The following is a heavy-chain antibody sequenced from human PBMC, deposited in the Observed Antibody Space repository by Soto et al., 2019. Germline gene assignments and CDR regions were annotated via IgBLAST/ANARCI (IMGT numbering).Heavy chain of an antibody. J-gene: IGHJ4*02. CDR1: GFTLSSHA. CDR3: AHSSRDGYVQLAFFDY. CDR2: ILSDGNNK. V-gene: IGHV3-30-3*01. Sequence: GGSLRLSCVVSGFTLSSHAMHWVRQAPGKGLEWVALILSDGNNKYYADSVKGRFTTSRDNSKNTMYLQMNILRVEDTATYYCAHSSRDGYVQLAFFDYWGQGALVTVSS. D-gene: IGHD5-12*01.